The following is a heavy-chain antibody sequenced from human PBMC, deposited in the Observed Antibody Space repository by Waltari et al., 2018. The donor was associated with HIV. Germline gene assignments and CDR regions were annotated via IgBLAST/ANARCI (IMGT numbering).Heavy chain of an antibody. Sequence: ELYLLESGAGLVQPGGSLRVSCAGTGFTFKNYAVSWVRQAPGKGLEWISSVSESGDSTYYADSVEGRFTISRDNSKNMLYLQMNGLRVEDTAVYYCAGEDDRGDFPWGQGTLVTVSA. CDR3: AGEDDRGDFP. D-gene: IGHD2-21*01. J-gene: IGHJ5*02. CDR2: VSESGDST. CDR1: GFTFKNYA. V-gene: IGHV3-23*01.